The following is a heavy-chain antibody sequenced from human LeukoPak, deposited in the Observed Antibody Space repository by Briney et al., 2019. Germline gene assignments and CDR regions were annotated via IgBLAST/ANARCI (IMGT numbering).Heavy chain of an antibody. J-gene: IGHJ1*01. CDR2: ISYDGSNK. CDR1: GFTFSSYA. V-gene: IGHV3-30-3*01. CDR3: ARDAQAGAPGYFQH. D-gene: IGHD1-26*01. Sequence: GGSLRLSCAASGFTFSSYAMHWVRQAPGKGLEWVAVISYDGSNKYYADSVKGRFTISRDNSKNTLYLQMNSLRTEDTAVYYCARDAQAGAPGYFQHWGQGTLVTVSS.